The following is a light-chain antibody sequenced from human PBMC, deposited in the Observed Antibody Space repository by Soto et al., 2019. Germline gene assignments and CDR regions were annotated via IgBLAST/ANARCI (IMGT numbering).Light chain of an antibody. CDR3: QQRSKWPLT. CDR1: ENIFSY. V-gene: IGKV3-11*01. Sequence: EIVLTQSPATVSLSAGERVTLSCRASENIFSYLGWYQQRPGQAPRLLIYDVFNRSTDVPDRFNGSGSGTDFTLTIRSLQPEDLGVYYCQQRSKWPLTFGGGTKVDIK. CDR2: DVF. J-gene: IGKJ4*01.